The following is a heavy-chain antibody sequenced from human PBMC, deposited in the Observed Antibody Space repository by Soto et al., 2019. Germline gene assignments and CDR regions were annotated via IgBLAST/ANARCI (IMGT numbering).Heavy chain of an antibody. CDR2: IYYSGST. J-gene: IGHJ5*02. V-gene: IGHV4-31*03. CDR1: GGSISSGGYY. D-gene: IGHD6-6*01. Sequence: SETLSLTCTVSGGSISSGGYYWSWIRQHPGKGLEWIGYIYYSGSTYYNPSLKSRVTISVDTSKNQFSLKLSSVTAADTAVYYCARAGRIAARLDPWGQGTLVTVPP. CDR3: ARAGRIAARLDP.